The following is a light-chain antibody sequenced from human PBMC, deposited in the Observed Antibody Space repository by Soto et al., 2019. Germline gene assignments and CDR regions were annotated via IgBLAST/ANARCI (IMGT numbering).Light chain of an antibody. Sequence: DIQMTQSTSSVSASVGDKVTITCRASRGISNWLAWYQQKPGKAPKLLIYAASSLQAGVPSRFSGSGSGTDCALTISGLRHEDFAAYFFQQASTFWGTFGYGTKVEI. CDR1: RGISNW. CDR2: AAS. J-gene: IGKJ1*01. CDR3: QQASTFWGT. V-gene: IGKV1D-12*01.